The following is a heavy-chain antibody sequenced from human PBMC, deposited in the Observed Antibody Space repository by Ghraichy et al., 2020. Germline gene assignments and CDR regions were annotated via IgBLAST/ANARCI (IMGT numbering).Heavy chain of an antibody. D-gene: IGHD3-10*01. V-gene: IGHV4-61*09. CDR3: ARALGRLSMVREVPKTRDWFDP. Sequence: KGLEWIGHIYSSGSTNYNPSLKSRVTISVGTSKNHFSLNLRSVTAADTAVYYCARALGRLSMVREVPKTRDWFDPWGQGT. CDR2: IYSSGST. J-gene: IGHJ5*02.